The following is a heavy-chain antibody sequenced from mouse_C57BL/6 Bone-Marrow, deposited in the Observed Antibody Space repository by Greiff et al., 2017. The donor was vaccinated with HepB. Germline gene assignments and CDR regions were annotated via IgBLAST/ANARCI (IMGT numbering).Heavy chain of an antibody. CDR2: INPNNGGT. V-gene: IGHV1-26*01. Sequence: VQLQQSGPELVKPGASVKISCKASGYTFTDYYMNWVKQSHGKSLEWIGDINPNNGGTSYNQKFKGKATLTVDKSSSTAYMELRSLTSEDSAVYYCARLNDYDEGTYYAMDYWGQGTSVTVSS. CDR3: ARLNDYDEGTYYAMDY. CDR1: GYTFTDYY. J-gene: IGHJ4*01. D-gene: IGHD2-4*01.